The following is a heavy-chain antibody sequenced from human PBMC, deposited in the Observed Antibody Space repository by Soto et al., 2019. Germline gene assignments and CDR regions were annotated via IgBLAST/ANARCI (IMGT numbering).Heavy chain of an antibody. V-gene: IGHV1-18*01. CDR1: GYTFTSYG. D-gene: IGHD2-2*01. CDR2: ISAYNGNT. CDR3: ARELVVPAASLGYYYYMDV. J-gene: IGHJ6*03. Sequence: QVQLVQSGAEVKKPGASVKVSCKASGYTFTSYGIIWVRQAPGQGLEWMGWISAYNGNTNYAQKLQGRVTMTTDTSTSTAYMELRSLRSDDTAVYYCARELVVPAASLGYYYYMDVWGKGTTVTVSS.